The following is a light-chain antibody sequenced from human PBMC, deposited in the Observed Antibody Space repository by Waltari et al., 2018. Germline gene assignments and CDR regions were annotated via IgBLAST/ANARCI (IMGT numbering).Light chain of an antibody. CDR1: STDLGSSTL. Sequence: QSALTQPASVSGSPGQSITISCTGSSTDLGSSTLVSCYPHHPDKAPKLPFYAVTERPSGISHRFSGSKSGNTASLTISKLQAEDEADYYCFSYADGRSLVFGGGTKLTVL. CDR2: AVT. V-gene: IGLV2-23*02. CDR3: FSYADGRSLV. J-gene: IGLJ2*01.